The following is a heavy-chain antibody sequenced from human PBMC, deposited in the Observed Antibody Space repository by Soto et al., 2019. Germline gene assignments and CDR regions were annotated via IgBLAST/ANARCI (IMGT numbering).Heavy chain of an antibody. Sequence: QVQLVQSGAEVKKPGASVKVSCKASGYTFTSYSISWVRQAPGQGLEWMGWISAYNGNTYHARKLQSRVTMTTDTSTSTAYMELRSLRSDATAVYYCARDVGYGLIDYWGQGTLVTVSS. CDR3: ARDVGYGLIDY. V-gene: IGHV1-18*01. D-gene: IGHD5-18*01. J-gene: IGHJ4*02. CDR2: ISAYNGNT. CDR1: GYTFTSYS.